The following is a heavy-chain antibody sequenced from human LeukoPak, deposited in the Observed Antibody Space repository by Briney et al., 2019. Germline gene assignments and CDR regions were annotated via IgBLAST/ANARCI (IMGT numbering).Heavy chain of an antibody. J-gene: IGHJ4*02. CDR3: TSGIGTIDF. D-gene: IGHD1-1*01. CDR2: IKSKSNGGST. Sequence: GGSLRLSCTVSGFTFSNAWMSWVRQAPGKGLEWVGRIKSKSNGGSTDYAASVTGRFTISRDDSKNTLYLEMNSLKTEDTAVDYRTSGIGTIDFWGQGTLVTVSS. CDR1: GFTFSNAW. V-gene: IGHV3-15*01.